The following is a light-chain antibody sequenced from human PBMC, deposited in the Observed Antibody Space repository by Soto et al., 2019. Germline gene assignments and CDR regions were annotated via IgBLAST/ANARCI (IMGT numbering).Light chain of an antibody. J-gene: IGLJ3*02. CDR3: CSFTSVNTWV. V-gene: IGLV2-14*01. CDR2: EVS. CDR1: SSDVGGYNY. Sequence: QSALTQPASVSGSPGQSITISCTGTSSDVGGYNYVSWYQQHPGKAPKLMIYEVSNRPSGVSNRFSGSTSGNTASLTISGLLTVDEADYYCCSFTSVNTWVFGGGTKLTLL.